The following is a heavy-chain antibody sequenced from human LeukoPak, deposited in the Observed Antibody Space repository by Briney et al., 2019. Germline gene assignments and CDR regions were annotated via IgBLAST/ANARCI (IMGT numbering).Heavy chain of an antibody. D-gene: IGHD1-26*01. CDR2: MNPNSGNT. J-gene: IGHJ4*02. Sequence: GASVKVSCKASGYTFTSYDINWARQATGQGLEWLGWMNPNSGNTGYAQKFQGRVTMTRNTSISAAYMELSSLRSEDTAVYYCARWRVGATPNYFDYWGQGTLVTVSS. V-gene: IGHV1-8*01. CDR1: GYTFTSYD. CDR3: ARWRVGATPNYFDY.